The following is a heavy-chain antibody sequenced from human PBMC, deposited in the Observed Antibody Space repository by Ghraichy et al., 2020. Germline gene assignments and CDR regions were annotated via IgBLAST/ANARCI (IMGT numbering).Heavy chain of an antibody. CDR1: GYTFTSYY. J-gene: IGHJ4*02. CDR2: INPSSGVT. Sequence: ASVKVSCKASGYTFTSYYIHWVRQAPGQGLEWMGIINPSSGVTTYAQNFQGRVTMTRDTSTATVYMDLSSLISDDTAVYYCARASGHSGYDYDYWGQGTLVTVYS. CDR3: ARASGHSGYDYDY. V-gene: IGHV1-46*01. D-gene: IGHD5-12*01.